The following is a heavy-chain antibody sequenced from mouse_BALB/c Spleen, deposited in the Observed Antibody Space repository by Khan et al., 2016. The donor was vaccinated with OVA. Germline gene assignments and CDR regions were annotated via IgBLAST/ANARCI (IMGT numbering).Heavy chain of an antibody. D-gene: IGHD1-1*01. CDR3: VRRGNYYGSFYWYFDV. J-gene: IGHJ1*01. CDR1: GFSLTNYD. CDR2: IWTGGGT. V-gene: IGHV2-9-2*01. Sequence: VQLQESGPGLVAPSQSLSITCTVSGFSLTNYDISWIRQPPGKGLEWLGVIWTGGGTNYNSAFMSRLSISKDNSKSPVFLKMNSLPTDDTAIYYCVRRGNYYGSFYWYFDVWGAGTTVTVSS.